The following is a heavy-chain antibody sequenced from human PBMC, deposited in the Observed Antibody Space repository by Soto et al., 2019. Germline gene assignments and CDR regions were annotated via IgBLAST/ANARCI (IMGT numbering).Heavy chain of an antibody. Sequence: SETLSLTCTVSGGSISSYYWSWIRQPPGKGLEWIGYIYYSGSTNYNPSLKSRVTISVDTSKNQFSLKLSSVTAADTAVYYCAREVVDTALYYFDYWGQGNLVTVSS. D-gene: IGHD5-18*01. CDR1: GGSISSYY. CDR3: AREVVDTALYYFDY. J-gene: IGHJ4*02. V-gene: IGHV4-59*01. CDR2: IYYSGST.